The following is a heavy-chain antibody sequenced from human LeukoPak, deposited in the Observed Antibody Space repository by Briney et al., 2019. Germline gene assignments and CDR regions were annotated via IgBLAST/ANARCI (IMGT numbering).Heavy chain of an antibody. D-gene: IGHD4-17*01. CDR2: IYHSGST. CDR1: GGSISSGGYP. Sequence: SQTLSLTCAVSGGSISSGGYPWSWIRQPPGKGLEWIGYIYHSGSTYYNPSLKSRVTISVDRSKNQFSLKLSSVTAADTAVYYCARDGVTTVTQGAFDIWGQGTMVTVSS. CDR3: ARDGVTTVTQGAFDI. J-gene: IGHJ3*02. V-gene: IGHV4-30-2*01.